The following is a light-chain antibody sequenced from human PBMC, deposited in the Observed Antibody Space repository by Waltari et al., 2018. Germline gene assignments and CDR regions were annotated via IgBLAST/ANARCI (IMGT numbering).Light chain of an antibody. CDR2: GSS. J-gene: IGKJ4*01. V-gene: IGKV1-16*02. Sequence: DIQMTQSPASLSAFVGDRVTITCRARPAISTHLAWIQQKPGKAPKSLIYGSSTLQSGVPSKFSGSGSGTDFTLTISGLQPEDFAKYYCQQYSSYPLTFGGGTKVAIK. CDR3: QQYSSYPLT. CDR1: PAISTH.